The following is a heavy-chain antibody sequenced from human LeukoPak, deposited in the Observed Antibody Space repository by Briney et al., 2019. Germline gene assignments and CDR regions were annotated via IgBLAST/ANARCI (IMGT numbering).Heavy chain of an antibody. CDR3: AKAPHYDILTGFFDY. Sequence: GGSLRLSCAASGFTFSSYAMHWVRQAPGKGLEWVAVISYDGSNKYYADSVKGRFTISRDNSKNTLYLQMNSLRAEDTALYYCAKAPHYDILTGFFDYWGQGTLVTVSS. CDR1: GFTFSSYA. V-gene: IGHV3-30-3*01. D-gene: IGHD3-9*01. J-gene: IGHJ4*02. CDR2: ISYDGSNK.